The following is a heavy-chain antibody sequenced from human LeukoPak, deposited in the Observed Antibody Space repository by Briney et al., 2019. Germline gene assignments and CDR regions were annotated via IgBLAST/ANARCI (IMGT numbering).Heavy chain of an antibody. D-gene: IGHD3-22*01. CDR3: AKAVYYYDSSGYYPIDY. Sequence: GGSLRLSCAASGFTFSSYGMHWVRQAPGKGLEWVAFIRYDGSNKYYADSVKGRFTISRDNSENTLYLQMSSLRAEDTAVYYCAKAVYYYDSSGYYPIDYWGQGTLVTVSS. CDR2: IRYDGSNK. CDR1: GFTFSSYG. V-gene: IGHV3-30*02. J-gene: IGHJ4*02.